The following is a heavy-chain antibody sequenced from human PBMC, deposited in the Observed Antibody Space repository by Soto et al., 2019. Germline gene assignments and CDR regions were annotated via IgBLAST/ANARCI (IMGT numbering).Heavy chain of an antibody. CDR3: ARGSTTGTTPTGLPYYYGMDV. Sequence: ASVKVSCKASGYTFTGYYMHWVRQAPGQGLEWMGWINPNSGGTNYAQKFQGWVTMTRDTSISTAYMELSRLRSDDTAVYYCARGSTTGTTPTGLPYYYGMDVWGQGTKVTVSS. CDR1: GYTFTGYY. V-gene: IGHV1-2*04. CDR2: INPNSGGT. J-gene: IGHJ6*02. D-gene: IGHD1-1*01.